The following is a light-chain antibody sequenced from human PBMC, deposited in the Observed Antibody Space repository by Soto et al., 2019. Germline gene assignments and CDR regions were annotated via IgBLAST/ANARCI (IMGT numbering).Light chain of an antibody. CDR1: QSVSNY. Sequence: DIQMTQSPSSLSASVGDRVTITCRASQSVSNYLNWYRQLPGKAPKLLIYAASSLQSGVPSRFSGSGSGTEFTLTISSLQPDDFATYYCQHYNSYSEAFGQGTKVDI. CDR2: AAS. V-gene: IGKV1-17*01. CDR3: QHYNSYSEA. J-gene: IGKJ1*01.